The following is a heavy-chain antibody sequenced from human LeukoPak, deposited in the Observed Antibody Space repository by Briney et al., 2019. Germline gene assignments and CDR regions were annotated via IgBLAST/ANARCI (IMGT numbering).Heavy chain of an antibody. CDR2: ITSSSSHI. CDR1: GFTLSHYS. D-gene: IGHD4-11*01. V-gene: IGHV3-21*01. Sequence: GGSLRLSCAACGFTLSHYSIVWVRQAPGKGLERVASITSSSSHIYYADSVKGLFTISRDNAKNEVYLQMNSLRGEDTAIYYCARVMMGATVTTFHYYCMDVWGVGTTVTVSS. CDR3: ARVMMGATVTTFHYYCMDV. J-gene: IGHJ6*03.